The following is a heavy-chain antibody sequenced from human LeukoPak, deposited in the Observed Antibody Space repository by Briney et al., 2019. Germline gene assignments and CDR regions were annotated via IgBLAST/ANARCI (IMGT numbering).Heavy chain of an antibody. V-gene: IGHV3-30*18. CDR3: AKGSGSYENNWFDP. J-gene: IGHJ5*02. Sequence: GSLRLSCAASGFTFSSYGMHWVRQAPGKGLEWVAVISYDGSNKYYADSVKGRFTISRDNSKNTLYLQMNTLRAEDTAVYYCAKGSGSYENNWFDPWGQGTLVTVSS. CDR2: ISYDGSNK. D-gene: IGHD1-26*01. CDR1: GFTFSSYG.